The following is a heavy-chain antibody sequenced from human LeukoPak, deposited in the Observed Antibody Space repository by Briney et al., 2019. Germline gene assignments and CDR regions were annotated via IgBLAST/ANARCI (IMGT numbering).Heavy chain of an antibody. CDR2: ISGGSTYI. J-gene: IGHJ3*02. CDR1: GFTFSTYA. CDR3: ARDDVTTNGGVIADSRLFDI. Sequence: GSLRLSCAASGFTFSTYAMNWVRQAPGKGLEWISSISGGSTYIYYADSVKGRFTISRDNAKNSVYLQMNSLRGEDTAVYYCARDDVTTNGGVIADSRLFDIWGQGTMVTVSS. V-gene: IGHV3-21*01. D-gene: IGHD2-8*02.